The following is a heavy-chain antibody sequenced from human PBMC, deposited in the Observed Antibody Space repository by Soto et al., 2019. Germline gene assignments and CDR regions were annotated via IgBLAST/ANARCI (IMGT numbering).Heavy chain of an antibody. J-gene: IGHJ5*02. CDR3: AARGWELLRNWFDP. V-gene: IGHV4-61*01. CDR2: IYYSGST. CDR1: GGSVSSGSYY. D-gene: IGHD1-26*01. Sequence: SETLSLTXTVSGGSVSSGSYYWSWIRQPPGKGLEWIGYIYYSGSTNYNPSLKSRVTISVDTSKNQFSLKLSSVTAADTAVYYCAARGWELLRNWFDPWGQGTLVTVSS.